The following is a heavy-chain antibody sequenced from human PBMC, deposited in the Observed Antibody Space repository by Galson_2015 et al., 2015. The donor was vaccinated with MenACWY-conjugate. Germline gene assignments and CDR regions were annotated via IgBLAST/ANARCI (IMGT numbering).Heavy chain of an antibody. Sequence: SLRLSCAASGLTVSSNYMTWVRQPPGKGLEWVSVIYSGGSSDYADSVRGRFTISKDNSKNTVYLQMNSLRAEDSAVYYCARRRGYSNGIDVRGRGTLITVSS. CDR2: IYSGGSS. D-gene: IGHD5-18*01. CDR1: GLTVSSNY. V-gene: IGHV3-66*01. CDR3: ARRRGYSNGIDV. J-gene: IGHJ2*01.